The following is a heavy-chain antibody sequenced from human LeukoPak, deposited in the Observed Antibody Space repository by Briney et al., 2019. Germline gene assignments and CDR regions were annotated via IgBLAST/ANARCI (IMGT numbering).Heavy chain of an antibody. Sequence: ASVKVSCKASGHTFTGYYMHWVRQAPGQGLEWMGWINPNSGGTDYAQKFQGRVTMTRDTSISTAYMELSRLRSDDTAVYYCARWPNTIFGVVMDLWGQGTLVTVS. V-gene: IGHV1-2*02. D-gene: IGHD3-3*01. CDR1: GHTFTGYY. CDR2: INPNSGGT. J-gene: IGHJ4*02. CDR3: ARWPNTIFGVVMDL.